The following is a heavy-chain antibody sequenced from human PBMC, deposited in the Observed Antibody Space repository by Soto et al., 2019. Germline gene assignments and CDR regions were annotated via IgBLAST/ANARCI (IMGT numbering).Heavy chain of an antibody. Sequence: QLQLVESGGGVVQHWRSLILSCEEYGLTFRNYGLHWVRKSPGKGLEWVAVIWSDGSNIYYADSVRGRFTISRDNSKNSLYLQMNRRKAEDTAVYYFARESGLAMASRQFNYWGQGPLVTVSS. CDR3: ARESGLAMASRQFNY. J-gene: IGHJ4*02. D-gene: IGHD6-19*01. V-gene: IGHV3-33*01. CDR2: IWSDGSNI. CDR1: GLTFRNYG.